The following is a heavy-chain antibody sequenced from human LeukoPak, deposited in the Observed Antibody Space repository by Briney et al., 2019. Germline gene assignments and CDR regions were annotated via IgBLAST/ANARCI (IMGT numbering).Heavy chain of an antibody. CDR3: ARDYVTTDYYYMDV. Sequence: PSETLSLTCTVSGGSISSYYWSWIRQPAGKGLEWIGRIYTSGSTNYNPSLNSRVTISVDKSKNQFSLKLSSVTAADTAVYYCARDYVTTDYYYMDVWGKGTTVTVSS. J-gene: IGHJ6*03. D-gene: IGHD4-11*01. CDR2: IYTSGST. CDR1: GGSISSYY. V-gene: IGHV4-4*07.